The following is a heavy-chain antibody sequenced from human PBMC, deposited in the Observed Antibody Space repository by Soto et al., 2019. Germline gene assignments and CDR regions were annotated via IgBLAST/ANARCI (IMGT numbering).Heavy chain of an antibody. Sequence: EVQLLESGGGLVQPGGSLRLSCAASGFTFSSYAMSWVRQAPGKALEWVSAISGSGGSTYYADSVKGRFTISRDNSKNTLDRQMDSLRAEDTAVDYCAKDGEVGANPNWFDPWGQGTRVTVSS. V-gene: IGHV3-23*01. D-gene: IGHD1-26*01. CDR3: AKDGEVGANPNWFDP. CDR2: ISGSGGST. J-gene: IGHJ5*02. CDR1: GFTFSSYA.